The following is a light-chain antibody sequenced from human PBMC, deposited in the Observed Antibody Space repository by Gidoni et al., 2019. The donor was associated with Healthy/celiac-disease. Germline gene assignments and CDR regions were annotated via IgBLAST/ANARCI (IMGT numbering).Light chain of an antibody. CDR2: AAS. J-gene: IGKJ1*01. V-gene: IGKV1-8*01. CDR1: QGISSY. CDR3: QQYYSYPRT. Sequence: AIRMTQSPSSFSASTGDRVTITCNASQGISSYLAWYQQKPGKAPKLLIYAASTLQRGVPSRFSGSGSGTDFTLTISCLQSEDFATYYCQQYYSYPRTFGQGTKVEIK.